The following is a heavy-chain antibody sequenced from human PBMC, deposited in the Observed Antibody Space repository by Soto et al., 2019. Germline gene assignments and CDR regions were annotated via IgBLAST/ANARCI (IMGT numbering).Heavy chain of an antibody. D-gene: IGHD3-22*01. Sequence: SVKVSCKASGGTFSSYAISWVRQAPGQGLEWMGGIIPIFGTANYAQKFQGRVTITADESTSTAYMELSSLRSEDTAVYYCASPSVVVIITEYSYYGMDVCGKGTKVTVSS. J-gene: IGHJ6*04. CDR2: IIPIFGTA. CDR3: ASPSVVVIITEYSYYGMDV. CDR1: GGTFSSYA. V-gene: IGHV1-69*13.